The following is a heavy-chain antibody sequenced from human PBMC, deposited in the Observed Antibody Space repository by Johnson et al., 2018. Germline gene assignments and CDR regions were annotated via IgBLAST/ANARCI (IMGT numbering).Heavy chain of an antibody. CDR3: AKPHWSGTLDYYYMDV. J-gene: IGHJ6*03. CDR2: ISWTSGGI. V-gene: IGHV3-9*01. CDR1: GLSFHDYA. Sequence: VRLVQSGGGLVQPGRSLRLSCSASGLSFHDYAMHWVRQGPGKGLWWVSGISWTSGGIGAADSVEGRFTISIDNSMNTVFLQMYILRAEDPAVYYCAKPHWSGTLDYYYMDVWGKGTTVTVSS. D-gene: IGHD3-3*01.